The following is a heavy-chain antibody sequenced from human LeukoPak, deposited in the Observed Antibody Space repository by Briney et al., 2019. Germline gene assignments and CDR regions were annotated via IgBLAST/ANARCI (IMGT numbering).Heavy chain of an antibody. CDR2: IWYDGSNK. CDR3: ARGTYSGYDPSNCYYYGMDV. CDR1: GFTFSSYG. D-gene: IGHD5-12*01. V-gene: IGHV3-33*01. J-gene: IGHJ6*02. Sequence: PGGSLRLSCAASGFTFSSYGMHWVRQAPGKGLEWVAVIWYDGSNKYYADSVKGRFTISRDNSKNTLYLQMNSLRAEDTAVYYCARGTYSGYDPSNCYYYGMDVWGQGTTVTVSS.